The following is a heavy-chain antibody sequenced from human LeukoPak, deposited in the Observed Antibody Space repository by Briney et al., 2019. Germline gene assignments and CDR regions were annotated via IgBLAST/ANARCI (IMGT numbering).Heavy chain of an antibody. Sequence: ASVKVSCKASGYTFTGYYMQWVRQAPGQGLEWMGWINPNSGGTNYAQKFQGRVTMTRDTSISTAYMELSRLRSDDTAVYYCARDRYCSSTSCPRGGLDYWGQGTLVTVSS. D-gene: IGHD2-2*01. CDR1: GYTFTGYY. J-gene: IGHJ4*02. CDR2: INPNSGGT. V-gene: IGHV1-2*02. CDR3: ARDRYCSSTSCPRGGLDY.